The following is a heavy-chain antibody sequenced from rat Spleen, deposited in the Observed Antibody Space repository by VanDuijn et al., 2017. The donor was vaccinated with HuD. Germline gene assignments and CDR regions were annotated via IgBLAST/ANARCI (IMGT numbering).Heavy chain of an antibody. V-gene: IGHV4-2*01. CDR2: INKDSRTI. Sequence: EVKLVESGGGLVQPGRSLKLSCAASGFNFNDYWMGWVRQAPGKGLEWIGEINKDSRTIKYNPSLKDKFTISRDNAQNTLYLQMDSLRSEDTATYYCARHPITIAANYFDYWGQGVMVTVSS. D-gene: IGHD1-2*01. J-gene: IGHJ2*01. CDR3: ARHPITIAANYFDY. CDR1: GFNFNDYW.